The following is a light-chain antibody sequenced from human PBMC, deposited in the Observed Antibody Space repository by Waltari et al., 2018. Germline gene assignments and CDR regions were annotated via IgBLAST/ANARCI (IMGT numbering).Light chain of an antibody. J-gene: IGKJ3*01. V-gene: IGKV1-8*01. CDR2: AAS. CDR3: QQYYTYPFT. Sequence: AIRMTQSPSSFSASTGDRVTITCRASQGISGYLAWYQQKPGKAPKLLISAASSLQSGVPSSFSGSGSGTDFTLTISCLQSEDFATYFCQQYYTYPFTFGPGTKVDIK. CDR1: QGISGY.